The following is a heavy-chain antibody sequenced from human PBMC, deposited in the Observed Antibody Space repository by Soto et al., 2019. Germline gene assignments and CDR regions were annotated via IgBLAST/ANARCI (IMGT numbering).Heavy chain of an antibody. CDR2: ISGGGGSTI. V-gene: IGHV3-11*01. CDR1: GFTFSDYY. J-gene: IGHJ4*02. CDR3: ARGRGYYDSSGYDY. Sequence: QVQLVESGGGLVKPGGSLRLSCAASGFTFSDYYMNWIRQAPGKGLEWVSYISGGGGSTIYYTDSVKGRFTISRDNAKNSVYLQMHSLRAEDTAVYYCARGRGYYDSSGYDYWGQGTLIRVSS. D-gene: IGHD3-22*01.